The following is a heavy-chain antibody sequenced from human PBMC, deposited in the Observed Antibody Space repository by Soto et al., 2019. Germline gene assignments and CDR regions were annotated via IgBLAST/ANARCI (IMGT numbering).Heavy chain of an antibody. V-gene: IGHV3-74*01. CDR2: IKGDGSIT. CDR3: ARSDWFDP. Sequence: EVQLVESGGGSVQPGGSLRLSCSASGFTFSSYWMHWVRQAPGKGLVWVSRIKGDGSITVYADSVKGRFTISRDNAKNTLYLQMNSLRVEDTAIYYCARSDWFDPWGQGALVTVSS. CDR1: GFTFSSYW. J-gene: IGHJ5*02.